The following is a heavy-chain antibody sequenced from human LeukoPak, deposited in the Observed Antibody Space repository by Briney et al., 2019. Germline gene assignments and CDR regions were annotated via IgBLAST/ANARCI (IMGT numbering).Heavy chain of an antibody. CDR2: IRHDGNNK. CDR1: GFTFSSYG. V-gene: IGHV3-30*02. CDR3: AKNDRYRPAHFDY. J-gene: IGHJ4*02. D-gene: IGHD1-26*01. Sequence: GGSLRLSCAASGFTFSSYGMHWVRQAPGKGLEWVAFIRHDGNNKYHADSVKGRFTISRDNSKNTLYLQMNSLRPEDTAVYYCAKNDRYRPAHFDYWGQGTLVTVSS.